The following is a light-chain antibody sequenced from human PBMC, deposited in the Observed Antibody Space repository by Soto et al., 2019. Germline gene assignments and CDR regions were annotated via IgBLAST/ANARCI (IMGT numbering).Light chain of an antibody. CDR3: QESYSTPLYT. CDR2: AAS. Sequence: DIHMTQSPSSLSASVGDRVTITCRASQPISSYLNWYQQKPGQAPRLLIYAASSLQRGVPSRFSGSGSGTDFTLTIRNLQPEDFATYYCQESYSTPLYTFGQGTQL. J-gene: IGKJ2*01. V-gene: IGKV1-39*01. CDR1: QPISSY.